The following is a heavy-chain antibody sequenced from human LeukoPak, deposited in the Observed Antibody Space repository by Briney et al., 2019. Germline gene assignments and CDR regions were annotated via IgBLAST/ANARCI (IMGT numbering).Heavy chain of an antibody. Sequence: PGRPLRLPCVASGLIFSTSGMHWVRQAPGRGLEWVASISYDGTDKHYADSVKGRFTISRDNAKNTLFLQMNSLTIEDTAFYYCTGQTYYFDSGTSFDYWGQGTLVTVSS. CDR3: TGQTYYFDSGTSFDY. J-gene: IGHJ4*02. CDR1: GLIFSTSG. D-gene: IGHD3-10*01. CDR2: ISYDGTDK. V-gene: IGHV3-30*03.